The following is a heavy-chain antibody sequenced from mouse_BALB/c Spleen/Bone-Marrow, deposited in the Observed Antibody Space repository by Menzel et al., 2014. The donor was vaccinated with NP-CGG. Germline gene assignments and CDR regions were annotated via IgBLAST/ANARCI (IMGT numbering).Heavy chain of an antibody. V-gene: IGHV2-9*02. CDR3: ARRGNGYYFDY. J-gene: IGHJ2*01. Sequence: VKLVESGPGLVSPSQSLSITCTVSGFSLTSYGVHWVRQPPGKGLEWLGVIWAGGSTNYNSALMSRLSISKDNSKSQVFLKMNSLQTDDTAMYYCARRGNGYYFDYWGQGTTLTVSS. CDR1: GFSLTSYG. D-gene: IGHD2-2*01. CDR2: IWAGGST.